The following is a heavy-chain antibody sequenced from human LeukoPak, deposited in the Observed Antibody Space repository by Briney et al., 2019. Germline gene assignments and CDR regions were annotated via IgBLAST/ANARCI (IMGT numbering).Heavy chain of an antibody. D-gene: IGHD3-22*01. CDR1: VYTFTFFG. CDR2: ISTHNGNT. J-gene: IGHJ4*02. CDR3: ARDYYHDSSSTYYYFDY. V-gene: IGHV1-18*01. Sequence: ASVTVSCKTSVYTFTFFGITWVRQAPGQGLEWLGWISTHNGNTNSAQKFQGRVTMTTDTSTSTAYMELRGLRSDDTAVYFCARDYYHDSSSTYYYFDYWGRGTLVTVSA.